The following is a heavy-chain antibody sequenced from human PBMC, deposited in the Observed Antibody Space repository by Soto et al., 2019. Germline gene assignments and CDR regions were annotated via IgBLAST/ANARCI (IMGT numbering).Heavy chain of an antibody. CDR1: GFTFSSYW. Sequence: EVQLVESGGGLVQPGGSLRLSCAASGFTFSSYWMSWVRQAPGKGLEWVANIKQDGSEKYYVDSVKGRFTISRDNAKNSLYLQMNSLRAEDTAVYYCAREWASGYYYGWFDPWGQGSLVTVSS. J-gene: IGHJ5*02. CDR3: AREWASGYYYGWFDP. CDR2: IKQDGSEK. V-gene: IGHV3-7*01. D-gene: IGHD3-22*01.